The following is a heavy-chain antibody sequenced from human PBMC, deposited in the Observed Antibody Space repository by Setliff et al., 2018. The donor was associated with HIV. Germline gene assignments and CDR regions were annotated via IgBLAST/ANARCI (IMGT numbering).Heavy chain of an antibody. D-gene: IGHD6-13*01. CDR1: GYTFTSYD. CDR2: MNPNSGNT. Sequence: ASVKVSCKASGYTFTSYDINWVRQATGQGLEWMGWMNPNSGNTGYAQKFQGRVTTTRNTSISTAYMELSSLRSEDTAVYYCARGSSYSSSWYVFRPQALNDAFDIWAQGTMVTVSS. J-gene: IGHJ3*02. CDR3: ARGSSYSSSWYVFRPQALNDAFDI. V-gene: IGHV1-8*02.